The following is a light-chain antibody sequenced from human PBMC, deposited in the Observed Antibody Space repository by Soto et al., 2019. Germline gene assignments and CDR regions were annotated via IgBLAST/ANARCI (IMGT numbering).Light chain of an antibody. CDR2: TNN. Sequence: QSVLTQPPSASGTPGQRVTISCSGSGSNIGNNPVTWYQQISGTAPKLLIYTNNQRPSGVPDRFSGSKSGTSASLAISGLQSEDEADYYCAAWDDSLSGVYVFGSGTKLTVL. J-gene: IGLJ1*01. V-gene: IGLV1-44*01. CDR1: GSNIGNNP. CDR3: AAWDDSLSGVYV.